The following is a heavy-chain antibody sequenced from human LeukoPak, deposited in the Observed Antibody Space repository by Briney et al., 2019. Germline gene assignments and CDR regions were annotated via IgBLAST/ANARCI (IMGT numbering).Heavy chain of an antibody. Sequence: PGGSLRLSCAASGFTFSSYAMNWVRQAPGKGLEWVSAISGSGGSTYYADSVKGRFTISRDNSKNTLYLQMNSLRAEDTAVYYCAKDIHILTGGRSPKFDYWGQGTLVTVSS. CDR1: GFTFSSYA. CDR3: AKDIHILTGGRSPKFDY. D-gene: IGHD3-9*01. V-gene: IGHV3-23*01. J-gene: IGHJ4*02. CDR2: ISGSGGST.